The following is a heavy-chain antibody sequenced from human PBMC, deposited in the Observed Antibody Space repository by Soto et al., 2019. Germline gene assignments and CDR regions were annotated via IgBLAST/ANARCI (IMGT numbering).Heavy chain of an antibody. J-gene: IGHJ6*02. CDR2: ISSSGDVT. CDR1: TFSFSTYA. V-gene: IGHV3-23*01. Sequence: GGSLRLSCAASTFSFSTYAMSCVRQAPGKGLEWVSSISSSGDVTYYADSVKGRFTISRDNSKRTMYLQMNSLRGEDTAVYYCGCDFWSTYFYGMDVWGQGTTVTVSS. D-gene: IGHD3-3*01. CDR3: GCDFWSTYFYGMDV.